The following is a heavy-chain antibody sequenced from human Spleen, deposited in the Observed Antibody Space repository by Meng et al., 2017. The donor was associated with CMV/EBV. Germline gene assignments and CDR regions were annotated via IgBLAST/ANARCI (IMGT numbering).Heavy chain of an antibody. CDR1: GFTFSSYS. CDR3: ARDPPGKWEFDY. CDR2: ISSGSSYI. Sequence: GGSLRLSCAASGFTFSSYSMNWVRQAPGKGLEWVSSISSGSSYIYYADSVKGRFTISRDNAKNSLYLQMNSLRAEDTAVYYCARDPPGKWEFDYWGQGTLVTVSS. D-gene: IGHD1-26*01. V-gene: IGHV3-21*01. J-gene: IGHJ4*02.